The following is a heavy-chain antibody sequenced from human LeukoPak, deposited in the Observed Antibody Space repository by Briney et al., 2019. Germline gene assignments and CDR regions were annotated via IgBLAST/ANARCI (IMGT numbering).Heavy chain of an antibody. D-gene: IGHD6-19*01. Sequence: GGSLRLSRAASGFTFDDYAMHWVRQAPGKGLEWVSLISGDGGSTYYADSVKGRFTISRDNSKNSLYLQMNSLRTEDTALYYCAKHYSSGWYNAFDIWGQGTMVTVSS. V-gene: IGHV3-43*02. CDR1: GFTFDDYA. J-gene: IGHJ3*02. CDR3: AKHYSSGWYNAFDI. CDR2: ISGDGGST.